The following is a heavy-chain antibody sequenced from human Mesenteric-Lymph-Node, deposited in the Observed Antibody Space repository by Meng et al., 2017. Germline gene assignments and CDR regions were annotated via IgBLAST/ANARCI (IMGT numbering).Heavy chain of an antibody. Sequence: QVQLQRPGPGLVKPSGTLSLTCAVSGGSISSSNWWSWVRQPSGKGLEWIGEIYHSGSTNYNPSLKSRVTISVDKSKNQFSLKLSSVTAAGTAVYYCASFPPPGKQWLVTDYWGQGTLVTVSS. CDR1: GGSISSSNW. CDR3: ASFPPPGKQWLVTDY. V-gene: IGHV4-4*02. J-gene: IGHJ4*02. D-gene: IGHD6-19*01. CDR2: IYHSGST.